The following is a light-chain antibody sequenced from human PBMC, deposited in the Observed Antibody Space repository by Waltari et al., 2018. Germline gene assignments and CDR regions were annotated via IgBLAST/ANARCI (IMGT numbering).Light chain of an antibody. Sequence: EMVMTPSPATLAFSPGKVTTLSCRASQSIISNLFWYQQKPGQAPRLLIYGASTRATGIPARFSGSGSGTEFTLTISSLQSEDSALYYCQQYNDSPPLTFGGGTKVAIK. CDR1: QSIISN. CDR2: GAS. J-gene: IGKJ4*01. CDR3: QQYNDSPPLT. V-gene: IGKV3-15*01.